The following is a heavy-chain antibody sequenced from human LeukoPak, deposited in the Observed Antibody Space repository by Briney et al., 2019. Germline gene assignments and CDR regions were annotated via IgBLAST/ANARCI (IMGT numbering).Heavy chain of an antibody. CDR1: GGSISSGDYY. Sequence: PSQTLSLTCTVSGGSISSGDYYWSWIRQPPGTGLEWIGYIYYSGSTYYNPSLKSRVTISVDTSKNQFSLKLSSVTAADTAVYYCARDPYYYDSREYGNAFDIWGQGTMVTVSS. CDR2: IYYSGST. J-gene: IGHJ3*02. CDR3: ARDPYYYDSREYGNAFDI. D-gene: IGHD3-22*01. V-gene: IGHV4-30-4*08.